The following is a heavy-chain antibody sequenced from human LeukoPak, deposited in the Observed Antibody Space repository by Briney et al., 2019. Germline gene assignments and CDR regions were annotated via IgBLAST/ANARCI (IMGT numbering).Heavy chain of an antibody. Sequence: GGSLRLSCAASGFTFDDNCMSWVRQAPGKGLEWVSGINWNGGRTGYADSVKGRFTISRDNAKNSLYLQMNSLRDEDTALYYCARDHRYCSSTTCYGFDYWGQGTLVTVSS. V-gene: IGHV3-20*04. CDR3: ARDHRYCSSTTCYGFDY. D-gene: IGHD2-2*01. CDR1: GFTFDDNC. J-gene: IGHJ4*02. CDR2: INWNGGRT.